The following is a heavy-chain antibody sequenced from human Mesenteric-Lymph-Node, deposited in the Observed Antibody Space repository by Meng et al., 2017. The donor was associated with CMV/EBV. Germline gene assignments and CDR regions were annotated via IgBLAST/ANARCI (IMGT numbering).Heavy chain of an antibody. J-gene: IGHJ4*02. CDR3: ARDALGYDTPFDY. CDR2: IWYDGSNK. CDR1: GFTFSSYG. V-gene: IGHV3-33*01. D-gene: IGHD5-12*01. Sequence: GESLKISCAASGFTFSSYGMHWVRQAPGKGLEWVAVIWYDGSNKYYADSVKGRFTISRDNARNSLYLQMNSLRAEDTAVYYCARDALGYDTPFDYWGQGTLVTVSS.